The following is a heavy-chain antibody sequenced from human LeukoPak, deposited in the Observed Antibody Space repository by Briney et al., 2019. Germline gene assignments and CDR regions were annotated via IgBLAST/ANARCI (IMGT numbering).Heavy chain of an antibody. CDR2: ISWNSGSI. D-gene: IGHD3-10*01. V-gene: IGHV3-9*01. CDR3: AKDRGAAIRGVIIFAY. CDR1: GFTFDDYA. Sequence: SLRLSCAASGFTFDDYAMHWVRQAPGKGLEWVSGISWNSGSIGYADSVKGRFTISRDNAKNSLYLQMNSLRAEDTALYYCAKDRGAAIRGVIIFAYWGQGTLVTVSS. J-gene: IGHJ4*02.